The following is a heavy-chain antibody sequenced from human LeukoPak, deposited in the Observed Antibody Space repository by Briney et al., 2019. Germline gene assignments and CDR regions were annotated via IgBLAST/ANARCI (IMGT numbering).Heavy chain of an antibody. D-gene: IGHD6-19*01. Sequence: GRTLRLSCAASGFTFSSYGMHWVRQAPGKGLEWVAVISYDGSNKYCADSVKGRFTISRDNSKNTLYLQMNSLRAEDTAVYYCAKGHSSGWTEFTDWGQGTLVTVSS. CDR3: AKGHSSGWTEFTD. V-gene: IGHV3-30*18. J-gene: IGHJ4*02. CDR1: GFTFSSYG. CDR2: ISYDGSNK.